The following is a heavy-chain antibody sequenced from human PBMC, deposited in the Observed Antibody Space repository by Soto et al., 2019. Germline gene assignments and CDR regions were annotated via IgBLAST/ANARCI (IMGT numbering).Heavy chain of an antibody. CDR3: VRDRSGSYLEGFDY. J-gene: IGHJ4*02. Sequence: EVQLVESGGGLVQLGGSRRLSCAASGFTFSSFWMTWVRQAPGKGLEWVANIKQDGSEKYYVDSAKGRFTISRDNARNSLFLEMKSLRSEDTAVYSCVRDRSGSYLEGFDYWGQGTLVTVSS. D-gene: IGHD1-26*01. CDR1: GFTFSSFW. CDR2: IKQDGSEK. V-gene: IGHV3-7*01.